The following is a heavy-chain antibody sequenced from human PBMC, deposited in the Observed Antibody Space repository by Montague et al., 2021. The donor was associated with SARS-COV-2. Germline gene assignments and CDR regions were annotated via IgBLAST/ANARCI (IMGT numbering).Heavy chain of an antibody. CDR2: IYYSGST. Sequence: SETLSLTCTVSGGSISSSSYYWGWFRQPPGKRLAWIGSIYYSGSTYYNPSLKSRVTISVDTFKNQFSLKLSSVTAADTAVYYCARRLNYDILTGGALQYYYGMDVWGQGTTVAVSS. D-gene: IGHD3-9*01. J-gene: IGHJ6*02. CDR3: ARRLNYDILTGGALQYYYGMDV. CDR1: GGSISSSSYY. V-gene: IGHV4-39*01.